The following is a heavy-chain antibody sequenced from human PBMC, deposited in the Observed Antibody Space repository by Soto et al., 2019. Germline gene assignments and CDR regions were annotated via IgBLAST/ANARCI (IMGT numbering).Heavy chain of an antibody. V-gene: IGHV5-10-1*01. Sequence: GESLKISCKGSGYSFTSYWISWVRQGPGKGLEWMGRIDPSDSYTNYSPSFQGHVTISADKSISTAYLQWSSLKASDTAMYYCAANYYDSSGYYSIPIYYYYGMDVWGQGTTVTVSS. J-gene: IGHJ6*02. CDR1: GYSFTSYW. CDR3: AANYYDSSGYYSIPIYYYYGMDV. CDR2: IDPSDSYT. D-gene: IGHD3-22*01.